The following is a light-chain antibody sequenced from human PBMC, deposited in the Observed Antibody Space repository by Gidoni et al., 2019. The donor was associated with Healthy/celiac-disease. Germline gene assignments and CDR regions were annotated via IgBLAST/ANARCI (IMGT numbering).Light chain of an antibody. V-gene: IGKV3-11*01. CDR1: QSVSSY. J-gene: IGKJ4*01. Sequence: EMVLTQSPATLSVSPWERATLSCRASQSVSSYLAWYQQKPGQAPRLLIYDASNRAPGIPARFSGSVSGTDFTLPISSLEPEDFAVYYCQQRSNWPLTFGGGTKVEIK. CDR3: QQRSNWPLT. CDR2: DAS.